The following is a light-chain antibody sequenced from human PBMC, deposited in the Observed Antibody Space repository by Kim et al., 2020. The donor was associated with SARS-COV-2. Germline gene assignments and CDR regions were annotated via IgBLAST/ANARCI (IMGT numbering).Light chain of an antibody. CDR1: NTVRSL. J-gene: IGKJ1*01. CDR3: QQYNTYWT. CDR2: DAS. Sequence: RVTTTRRSSNTVRSLLAWYQKKRGTAPKLLIYDASTSKSGLPSRFSGSGARKEFTLTSNSLQPDDFATYYCQQYNTYWTFGEGTKVDIK. V-gene: IGKV1-5*01.